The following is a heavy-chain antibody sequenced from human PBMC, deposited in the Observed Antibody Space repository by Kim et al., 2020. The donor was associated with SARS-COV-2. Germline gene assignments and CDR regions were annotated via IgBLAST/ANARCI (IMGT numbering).Heavy chain of an antibody. V-gene: IGHV1-18*01. CDR3: ARDMYGVTWGSSWYYYYYGMDV. D-gene: IGHD6-13*01. J-gene: IGHJ6*02. Sequence: ASVKVSCKASGYTFTSYGISWVRQAPGQGLEWMGWISAYNGNTNYAQKLQGRVTMTTDTSTSTAYMELRSLRSDDTAVYYCARDMYGVTWGSSWYYYYYGMDVWGQGTTVTVSS. CDR2: ISAYNGNT. CDR1: GYTFTSYG.